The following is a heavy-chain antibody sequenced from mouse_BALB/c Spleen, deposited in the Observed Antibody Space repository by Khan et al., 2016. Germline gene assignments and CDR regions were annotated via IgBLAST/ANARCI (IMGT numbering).Heavy chain of an antibody. Sequence: QVQLKQSGAELAKPGASVKMSCKASGYTFTDYWMHWVKQRPGQGLEWIGDINPNTGYTEYNQKFKDKATLTADKSSRPAYMQLSSLTSEDSAVYYGARWSYYYGSIYGWFAYWGQGTLVTVSA. J-gene: IGHJ3*01. CDR2: INPNTGYT. V-gene: IGHV1-7*01. CDR3: ARWSYYYGSIYGWFAY. D-gene: IGHD1-1*01. CDR1: GYTFTDYW.